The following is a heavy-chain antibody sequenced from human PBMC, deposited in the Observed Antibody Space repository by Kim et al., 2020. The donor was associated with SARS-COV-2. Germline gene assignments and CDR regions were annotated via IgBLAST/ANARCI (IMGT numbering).Heavy chain of an antibody. CDR3: ARDYYYGSGSYYLDY. CDR1: GFSFSNYA. CDR2: ISSDGSNK. D-gene: IGHD3-10*01. J-gene: IGHJ4*02. Sequence: GGSLRLSCAASGFSFSNYAMHWVRQSPGKGLEWVAVISSDGSNKYYGDSVKGRFTISRDYSKNTLYLQMNSLRAEDTAVYYRARDYYYGSGSYYLDYWGQGTLVTVSS. V-gene: IGHV3-30*04.